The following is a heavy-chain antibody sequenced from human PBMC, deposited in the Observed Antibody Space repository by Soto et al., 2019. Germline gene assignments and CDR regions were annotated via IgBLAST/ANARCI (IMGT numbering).Heavy chain of an antibody. D-gene: IGHD2-8*01. V-gene: IGHV3-7*03. Sequence: EVQLVESGGGLVQPGGSLRLSCAASGFTFSSYWMSWVRQAPGKGLEWVANIKQDGSEKYYVDSVKGRFTISRDNAKNSLYLQMNSVRAEDTAVYYCATERGGYCTNGVCYKGVDYFDYWGQGTLVTVSS. CDR3: ATERGGYCTNGVCYKGVDYFDY. J-gene: IGHJ4*02. CDR1: GFTFSSYW. CDR2: IKQDGSEK.